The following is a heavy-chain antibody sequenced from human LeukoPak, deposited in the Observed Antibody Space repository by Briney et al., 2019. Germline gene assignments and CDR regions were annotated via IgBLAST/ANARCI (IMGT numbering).Heavy chain of an antibody. D-gene: IGHD2/OR15-2a*01. V-gene: IGHV1-69*13. J-gene: IGHJ4*02. CDR1: GGTFSSSA. Sequence: ASVKVSCTASGGTFSSSAISWVRQAPGQGLEWMGGIIPIFGTANYAQKFQGRVTITADESTSTAYMELSSLRSEDTAVYYCARDVYCSSTTRSYYFDYWGQGTLVTVSS. CDR3: ARDVYCSSTTRSYYFDY. CDR2: IIPIFGTA.